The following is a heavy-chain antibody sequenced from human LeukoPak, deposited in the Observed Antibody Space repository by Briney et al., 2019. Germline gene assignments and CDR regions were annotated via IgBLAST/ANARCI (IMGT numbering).Heavy chain of an antibody. Sequence: GGSLRLSCAASGLTVSSNYMSWVRQAPGKGLEWVSVIYIDESTYYADSVKGRFTISRDNSKNTLYLQMNSLRAEDTAVYYCARDRRSPHSAYDWGHLDSWGQGTLVAVSS. CDR3: ARDRRSPHSAYDWGHLDS. J-gene: IGHJ4*02. CDR2: IYIDEST. D-gene: IGHD5-12*01. CDR1: GLTVSSNY. V-gene: IGHV3-53*01.